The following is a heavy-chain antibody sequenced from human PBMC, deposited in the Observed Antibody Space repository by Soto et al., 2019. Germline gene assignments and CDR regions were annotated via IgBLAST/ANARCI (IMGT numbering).Heavy chain of an antibody. CDR3: AGGMAGLDV. Sequence: EVQLVESGGGLVQPGGSLRLSCAASGLSFNIYWMHWVRQVPGKGLVWLARINSDGSHTIYVDAVKGRFTSSRDNGKNTVFLQMDSLRDEDTGVYYCAGGMAGLDVWGQGTTVTVSS. V-gene: IGHV3-74*01. CDR2: INSDGSHT. CDR1: GLSFNIYW. J-gene: IGHJ6*02.